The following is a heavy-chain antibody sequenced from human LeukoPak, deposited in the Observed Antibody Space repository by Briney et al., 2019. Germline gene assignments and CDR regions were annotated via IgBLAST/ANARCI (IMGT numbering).Heavy chain of an antibody. V-gene: IGHV4-34*01. Sequence: PSETLSLTCTVSGGSISSYYWSWIRQPPGKGLEWIGEINHSGSTNYNPSLKSRVTISVDTSKNQFSLKLSSVTAADTAVYYCARGTVPYYYGSGSYRKMYYFDYWGQGTLVTVSS. CDR3: ARGTVPYYYGSGSYRKMYYFDY. CDR2: INHSGST. D-gene: IGHD3-10*01. CDR1: GGSISSYY. J-gene: IGHJ4*02.